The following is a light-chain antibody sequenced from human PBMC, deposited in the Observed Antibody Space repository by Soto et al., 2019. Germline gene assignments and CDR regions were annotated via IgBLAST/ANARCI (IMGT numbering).Light chain of an antibody. Sequence: EKVMTQSPATLSVSPGERATLSCRASQSVSGNHLAWYQQKPGQAPRLLIHGASSRATGIPDRFSGSGSGTDFTLTISRLEPGDFAVYYCQQYDSAPNAFGQGTRLE. V-gene: IGKV3-20*01. CDR1: QSVSGNH. CDR2: GAS. J-gene: IGKJ5*01. CDR3: QQYDSAPNA.